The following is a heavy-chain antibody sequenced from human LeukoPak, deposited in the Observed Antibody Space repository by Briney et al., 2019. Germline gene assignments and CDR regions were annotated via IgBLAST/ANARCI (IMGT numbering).Heavy chain of an antibody. V-gene: IGHV1-24*01. Sequence: ASVKVSRKVSGYRFTELSRHWVRQAPGKGLEWLGGFDLVRGDTIYAQKFQGRVTMTEDTSTDTSYMELSSLGSEDTAVYFCTAGRAYSLLDFWGQGTLVIVSS. CDR2: FDLVRGDT. CDR3: TAGRAYSLLDF. CDR1: GYRFTELS. D-gene: IGHD5-18*01. J-gene: IGHJ4*02.